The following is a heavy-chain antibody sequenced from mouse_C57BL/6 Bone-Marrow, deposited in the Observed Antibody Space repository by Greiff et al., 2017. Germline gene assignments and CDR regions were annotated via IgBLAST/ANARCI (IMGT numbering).Heavy chain of an antibody. CDR2: RWSGGST. V-gene: IGHV2-2*01. CDR3: ARRAYDYDGFAY. CDR1: GFSLTTYG. D-gene: IGHD2-4*01. J-gene: IGHJ3*01. Sequence: VQLLQSGPGLVQPSQSLSITCTVPGFSLTTYGVHWVRHSPVKGLERLGVRWSGGSTDFNAALISTLRISKDNSKSQVFFKMNSLQADDTAISYCARRAYDYDGFAYWGQGTLVTVSA.